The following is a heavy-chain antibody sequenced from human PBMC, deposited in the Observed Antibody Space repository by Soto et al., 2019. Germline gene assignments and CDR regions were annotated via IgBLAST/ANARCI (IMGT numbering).Heavy chain of an antibody. Sequence: QVQLVESGGGVVQPGRSLRLSCAASRFISSTSGMHWVRQVPGKGLEWVAVISSDGSKKYYADSVKGRFTISRDKAKNTLYVEMNSLRAEDTAVYYCVKGLVVSRGYVDWGMEVWGHGTTVTVSS. CDR3: VKGLVVSRGYVDWGMEV. CDR2: ISSDGSKK. D-gene: IGHD5-12*01. V-gene: IGHV3-30*18. J-gene: IGHJ6*02. CDR1: RFISSTSG.